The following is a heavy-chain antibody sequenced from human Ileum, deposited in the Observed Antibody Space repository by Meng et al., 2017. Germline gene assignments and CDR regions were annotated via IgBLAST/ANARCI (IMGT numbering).Heavy chain of an antibody. D-gene: IGHD4-11*01. J-gene: IGHJ4*02. Sequence: EVRHLVSGGGLLQHGRCLRPSCAASGIPFSSFGMNWVRQAPGKGLEWVSTISSTGGATYYADSVKGRLTISRDNSKNTLYLQMNSLRAEDTAVYYCVPRTTYFDSWGLGTLVTVSS. CDR2: ISSTGGAT. CDR3: VPRTTYFDS. CDR1: GIPFSSFG. V-gene: IGHV3-23*01.